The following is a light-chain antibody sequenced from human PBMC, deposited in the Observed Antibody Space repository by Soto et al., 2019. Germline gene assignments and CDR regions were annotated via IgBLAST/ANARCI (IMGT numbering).Light chain of an antibody. Sequence: QSALTQPASVSGSPGQSVTISCTGTISDFGGYNYVSWYQQYPGKAPKVMIYDVSNRPSGVSNRFSGSKSGNTASLTIFGFQAEDEADYYCSSYTSSNTLYVFGTGTKVTVL. V-gene: IGLV2-14*01. CDR3: SSYTSSNTLYV. J-gene: IGLJ1*01. CDR1: ISDFGGYNY. CDR2: DVS.